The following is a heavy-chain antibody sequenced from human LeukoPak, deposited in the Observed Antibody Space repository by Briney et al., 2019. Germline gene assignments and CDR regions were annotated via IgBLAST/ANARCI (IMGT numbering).Heavy chain of an antibody. Sequence: SETLSPTCTVSGGSLSGHFWSWFRRPPGKGLENIGYIHSSGSTNYNPSYKSRVTVSLEMSKNQFSLSLSSVTAADTAVYYCARDPGDTDWYNFDFWGQGILVTVSS. V-gene: IGHV4-59*11. J-gene: IGHJ4*02. CDR3: ARDPGDTDWYNFDF. D-gene: IGHD3-9*01. CDR1: GGSLSGHF. CDR2: IHSSGST.